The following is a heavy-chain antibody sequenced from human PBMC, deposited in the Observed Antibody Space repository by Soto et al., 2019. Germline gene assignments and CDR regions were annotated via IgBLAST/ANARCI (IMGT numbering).Heavy chain of an antibody. CDR3: ARGFVVRYQLQLGRFDAFDI. CDR1: GFTFSSHA. D-gene: IGHD2-2*01. CDR2: ITGSGDST. V-gene: IGHV3-23*01. J-gene: IGHJ3*02. Sequence: PGGSLRLSCAVSGFTFSSHAMSWVRQAPGKGLECVSSITGSGDSTYYADSVKGRFTISRDKSKSTLYLQVNSLRAEDTAVYYCARGFVVRYQLQLGRFDAFDIWGQGTMVTVSS.